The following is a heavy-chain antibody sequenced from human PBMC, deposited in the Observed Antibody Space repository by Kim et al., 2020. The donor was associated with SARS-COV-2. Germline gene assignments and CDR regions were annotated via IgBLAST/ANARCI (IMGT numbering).Heavy chain of an antibody. J-gene: IGHJ4*02. CDR3: ARIPTGQIFGYFDF. D-gene: IGHD3-16*01. Sequence: TPSPRSRVTLSRDTAKNQFSLDLSSVTAADTAVYYCARIPTGQIFGYFDFWGQGILVTVSS. V-gene: IGHV4-4*07.